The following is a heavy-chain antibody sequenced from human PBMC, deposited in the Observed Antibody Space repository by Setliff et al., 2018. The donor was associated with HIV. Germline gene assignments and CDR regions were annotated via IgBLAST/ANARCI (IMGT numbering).Heavy chain of an antibody. D-gene: IGHD4-17*01. V-gene: IGHV4-39*01. Sequence: SETLSLTCAVSGDSISSGRYYWGWIRQPPGKGLEWIGSIFYSVSTYYNPSLKSRVTISVDTSKNQFSLKLSSVTAADTAVYYCARHDPDYGDFFGYFDYWGQGTLVTVSS. CDR2: IFYSVST. CDR1: GDSISSGRYY. CDR3: ARHDPDYGDFFGYFDY. J-gene: IGHJ4*02.